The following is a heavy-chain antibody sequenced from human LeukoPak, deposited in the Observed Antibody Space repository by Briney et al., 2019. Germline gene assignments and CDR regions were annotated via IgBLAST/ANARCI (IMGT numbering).Heavy chain of an antibody. J-gene: IGHJ4*02. V-gene: IGHV3-30*18. CDR2: ISYDGSNK. CDR3: AKSGYQPLCLDY. Sequence: PGGSLRLSCAASGFTFSSYGMHWVRQAPGKGLEWVAVISYDGSNKYYADSVKGRFTISRDNSKNTLYLQMNSLRAEDTAVYYCAKSGYQPLCLDYWGQGTLVTVSS. CDR1: GFTFSSYG. D-gene: IGHD2-2*01.